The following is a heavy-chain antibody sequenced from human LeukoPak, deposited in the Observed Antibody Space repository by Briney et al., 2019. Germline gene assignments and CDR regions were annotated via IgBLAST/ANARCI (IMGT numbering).Heavy chain of an antibody. J-gene: IGHJ4*01. V-gene: IGHV1-24*01. D-gene: IGHD3-22*01. CDR2: FDPEDGET. CDR1: GYTLTELS. CDR3: APAPSSGPPFDS. Sequence: GASVKFSCKVSGYTLTELSMHWVRQAPGKGLERMGGFDPEDGETIYAQKFQGRVTMTEDTSTDTAYMELSSLRSEDTAVYYCAPAPSSGPPFDSWGHGTLVTVSS.